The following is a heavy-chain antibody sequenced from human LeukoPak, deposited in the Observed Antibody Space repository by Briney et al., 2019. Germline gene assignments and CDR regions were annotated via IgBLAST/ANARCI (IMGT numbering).Heavy chain of an antibody. CDR1: GFTFSSYA. V-gene: IGHV3-64D*06. CDR3: VKVSSTVGATYFDY. D-gene: IGHD1-26*01. J-gene: IGHJ4*02. CDR2: ITNNGGTS. Sequence: GSPRLSCSASGFTFSSYAMHWVRQAPGKGLDYISGITNNGGTSYHADSVKGRFTISRDNSKNTLYLQMSSLRAEDTAVYYCVKVSSTVGATYFDYWGQGTLVTVSS.